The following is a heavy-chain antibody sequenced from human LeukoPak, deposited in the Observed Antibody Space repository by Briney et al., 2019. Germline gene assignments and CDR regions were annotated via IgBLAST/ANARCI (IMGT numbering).Heavy chain of an antibody. CDR2: ISNNGGYT. Sequence: GGSLRLSCAASGFTFSSSAMSWVRQAPGKGLEWVSAISNNGGYTYYADSVQGRFTISRDNSKSTLCLQMNSLRAEDTAVYYCAKDWGVSSSSCFDYWGQGTLVTVSS. J-gene: IGHJ4*02. D-gene: IGHD6-6*01. V-gene: IGHV3-23*01. CDR3: AKDWGVSSSSCFDY. CDR1: GFTFSSSA.